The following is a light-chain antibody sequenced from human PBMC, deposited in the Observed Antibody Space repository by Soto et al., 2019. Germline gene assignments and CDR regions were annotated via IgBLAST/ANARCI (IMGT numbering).Light chain of an antibody. J-gene: IGKJ4*01. CDR2: AAS. CDR1: QSVRNNY. V-gene: IGKV3-20*01. Sequence: EIVLTQSPGTLSLSPGERATVSCRASQSVRNNYLTWYQQKPGQAPRLLIYAASNRDAGIPDRFSGSGSGIDFTLTISRLEPEDFAVYYCQQYGSSPLTFGGGTKVEIK. CDR3: QQYGSSPLT.